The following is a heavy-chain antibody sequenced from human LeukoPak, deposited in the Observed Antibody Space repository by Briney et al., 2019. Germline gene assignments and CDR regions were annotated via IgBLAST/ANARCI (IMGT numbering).Heavy chain of an antibody. D-gene: IGHD3-10*01. Sequence: SETLSLTCTVSGGSISSSSYYWGWIRQPPGKGLEWIGSIYYSGSTYYNPSLKSRVTISVDASKNQFSLKLSSVTAADTAVYYCAKERGSYYYGSGSLDYWGQGTLVTVSS. J-gene: IGHJ4*02. CDR2: IYYSGST. CDR1: GGSISSSSYY. CDR3: AKERGSYYYGSGSLDY. V-gene: IGHV4-39*07.